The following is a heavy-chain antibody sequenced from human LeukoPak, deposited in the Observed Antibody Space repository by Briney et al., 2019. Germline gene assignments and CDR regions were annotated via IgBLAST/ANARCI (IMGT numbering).Heavy chain of an antibody. V-gene: IGHV3-13*01. J-gene: IGHJ5*02. CDR2: IDAVGGT. CDR1: GFTFSDYD. CDR3: ARAGKAYGLDH. D-gene: IGHD2-2*01. Sequence: GGSLRLSCAASGFTFSDYDMHWVRQVRGKGLEWVSAIDAVGGTYFSVSVKGRFTISRDNAKNTLYLQMNSLRVDDTAVFFCARAGKAYGLDHWGQGNLVTVSS.